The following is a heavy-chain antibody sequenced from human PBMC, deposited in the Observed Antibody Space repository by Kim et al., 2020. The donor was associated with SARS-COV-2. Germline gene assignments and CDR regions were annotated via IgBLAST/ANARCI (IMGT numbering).Heavy chain of an antibody. CDR2: IRSKAYGGTT. CDR1: GFTFGDYA. J-gene: IGHJ6*02. Sequence: GGSLRLSCTASGFTFGDYAMSWFRQAPGKGLEWVGFIRSKAYGGTTEYAASVKGRFTISRDDSKSIAYLQMNSLKTEDTAVYYCTRDFSEGFGEEDYYGMDVWGQGTTVTVSS. V-gene: IGHV3-49*03. D-gene: IGHD3-10*01. CDR3: TRDFSEGFGEEDYYGMDV.